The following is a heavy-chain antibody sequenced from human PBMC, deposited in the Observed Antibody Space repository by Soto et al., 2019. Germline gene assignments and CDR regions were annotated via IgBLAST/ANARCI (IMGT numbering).Heavy chain of an antibody. CDR1: GFTFSSYA. J-gene: IGHJ6*02. D-gene: IGHD2-2*01. CDR3: AKSGVPAAMNYYGMDV. Sequence: GESLKISCAASGFTFSSYAMSWVRQAPGKGLEWVSAISGSGGSTYYADSVKGRFTISRDNSKNTLYLQMNSLRAEDTAVYYCAKSGVPAAMNYYGMDVWGQGTTVTVSS. V-gene: IGHV3-23*01. CDR2: ISGSGGST.